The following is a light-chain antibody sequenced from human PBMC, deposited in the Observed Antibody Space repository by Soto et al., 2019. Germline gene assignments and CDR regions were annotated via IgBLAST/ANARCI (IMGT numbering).Light chain of an antibody. CDR1: SGDVGGYYY. Sequence: ALTQPPSASGSPGQSVIISCTGTSGDVGGYYYVSWYQHHPGKVPKLIIYEVTKRPSGVPDRFSGSKSGNTASLTVSGLQAEDEAYYYCMSYVGSNIFVFGTGTKVTVL. J-gene: IGLJ1*01. CDR2: EVT. V-gene: IGLV2-8*01. CDR3: MSYVGSNIFV.